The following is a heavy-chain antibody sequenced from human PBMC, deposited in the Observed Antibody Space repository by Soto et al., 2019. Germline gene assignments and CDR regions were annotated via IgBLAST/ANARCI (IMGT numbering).Heavy chain of an antibody. V-gene: IGHV1-8*01. CDR2: MNPNSGNI. J-gene: IGHJ4*02. D-gene: IGHD2-15*01. CDR1: GYTFTSYD. Sequence: QVQLVQSGAEVKKPGASVKVSCKASGYTFTSYDINWVRQATGQGLEWMGWMNPNSGNIAYAQKFQGRVTMTRNTSISTAYMELSSLRSEDTAVYYCARERGCSGGSCYFFDYWGQGTLVTVSS. CDR3: ARERGCSGGSCYFFDY.